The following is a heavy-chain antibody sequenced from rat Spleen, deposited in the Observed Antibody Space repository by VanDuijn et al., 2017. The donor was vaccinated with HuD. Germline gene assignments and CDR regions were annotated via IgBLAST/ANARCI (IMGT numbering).Heavy chain of an antibody. J-gene: IGHJ2*01. CDR1: GHSITSSYR. CDR3: ARGVVFDY. CDR2: INSAGST. Sequence: EVQLQESGPGLVKPSQSLSLTCSVTGHSITSSYRWNWIRKFPGNKLEWMGYINSAGSTNYNPSLKSRISITRDTSKNQFFLQLNSVTTEDTATYYCARGVVFDYWGQGVMVTVSS. V-gene: IGHV3-3*01. D-gene: IGHD1-1*01.